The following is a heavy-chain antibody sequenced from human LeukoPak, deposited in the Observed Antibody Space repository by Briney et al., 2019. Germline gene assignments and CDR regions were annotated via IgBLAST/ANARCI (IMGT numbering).Heavy chain of an antibody. CDR3: ARGGDIVVVVAATGAFDI. CDR1: GESFSGYY. D-gene: IGHD2-15*01. CDR2: INHSGST. J-gene: IGHJ3*02. Sequence: KPSETLSLPCAVSGESFSGYYWSWIRQPPGKGLEWIGEINHSGSTNYNPSLKSRVTISVDTSKNQFSLKLSSVTAADTAVYYCARGGDIVVVVAATGAFDIWGQGTMVTVSS. V-gene: IGHV4-34*01.